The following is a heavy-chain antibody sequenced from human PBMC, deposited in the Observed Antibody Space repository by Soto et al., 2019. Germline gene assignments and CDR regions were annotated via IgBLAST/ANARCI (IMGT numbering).Heavy chain of an antibody. D-gene: IGHD6-25*01. J-gene: IGHJ4*02. CDR1: GYSFSTYW. V-gene: IGHV5-51*01. CDR2: IYPGDSDT. CDR3: ARLRAADRNDY. Sequence: PGESLKISCKASGYSFSTYWIGWVRQMPGKGLEWMGIIYPGDSDTRYSPSFQGQVTISADKSITTAYLQWSSLKASDSAIYYCARLRAADRNDYWGQGTLVTVSS.